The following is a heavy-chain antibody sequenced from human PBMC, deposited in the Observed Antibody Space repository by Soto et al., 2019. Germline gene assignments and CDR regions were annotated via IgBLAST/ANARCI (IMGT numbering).Heavy chain of an antibody. CDR1: GFTFSSYE. CDR3: ALIAARPAYDAFDI. Sequence: GGSLRLSCAASGFTFSSYEMNWVRQAPGKGLEWVSYISSSGSTIYYADSMKDRFTISRDNAKNSLYLQMNSLRAEDTAVYYCALIAARPAYDAFDIWGQGTMVTVSS. J-gene: IGHJ3*02. V-gene: IGHV3-48*03. CDR2: ISSSGSTI. D-gene: IGHD6-6*01.